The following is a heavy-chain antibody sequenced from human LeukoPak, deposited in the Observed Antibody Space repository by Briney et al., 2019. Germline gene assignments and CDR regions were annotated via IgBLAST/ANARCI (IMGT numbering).Heavy chain of an antibody. D-gene: IGHD5-18*01. CDR1: GYTFTSYG. J-gene: IGHJ5*02. V-gene: IGHV1-18*01. CDR3: ARDVLRGYSYGTPNWFDP. CDR2: ISAYNGNT. Sequence: ASVKVSCKASGYTFTSYGISWVRQAPGQGLEWMGWISAYNGNTNYAQKLQGRVTMTTDTSTSTAYMELRSLRSDGTAVYYCARDVLRGYSYGTPNWFDPWGQGTLVTVSS.